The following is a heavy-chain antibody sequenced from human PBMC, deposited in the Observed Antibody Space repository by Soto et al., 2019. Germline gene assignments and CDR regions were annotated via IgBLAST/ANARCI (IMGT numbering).Heavy chain of an antibody. J-gene: IGHJ3*02. CDR1: GGSISSYY. V-gene: IGHV4-59*01. CDR3: ARDNQRNAFDI. Sequence: QVQRQESGPGLVKPSKTLSLTCTVSGGSISSYYWSWIRQPPGKGLEWIGYIHNSGSTNYSPSLKSRVTISVDTSKNQFSLKLRFVTAADTAVYYCARDNQRNAFDIWGQGTMVTVSS. CDR2: IHNSGST.